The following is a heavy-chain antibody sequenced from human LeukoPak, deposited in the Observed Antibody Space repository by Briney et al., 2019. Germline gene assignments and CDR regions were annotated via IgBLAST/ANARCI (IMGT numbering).Heavy chain of an antibody. CDR3: AKGVGYCSGGSCQQFDY. J-gene: IGHJ4*02. D-gene: IGHD2-15*01. CDR2: ISSSGSTI. V-gene: IGHV3-48*03. Sequence: PGGSLRLSCAASGFTFSSYEMNWVRQAPGKGLEWVSYISSSGSTIYYADSVKGRITISRDNSKNTLYLQMNSLGAEDTAVYYCAKGVGYCSGGSCQQFDYWGQGTLVTVSS. CDR1: GFTFSSYE.